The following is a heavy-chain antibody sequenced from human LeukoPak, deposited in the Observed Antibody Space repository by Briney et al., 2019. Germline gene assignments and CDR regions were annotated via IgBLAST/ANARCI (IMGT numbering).Heavy chain of an antibody. CDR1: GFTFSSYS. J-gene: IGHJ4*02. CDR2: MSVSSGLI. D-gene: IGHD1-26*01. CDR3: AREFAGSASGAGY. Sequence: GGSLRLSCAASGFTFSSYSMNWVRQAPGKGQEWVSSMSVSSGLIYYADSVKGRFTISRDNAKSSLYLQMNRLRGEDTAVYYCAREFAGSASGAGYWGQGTLVTVSS. V-gene: IGHV3-21*01.